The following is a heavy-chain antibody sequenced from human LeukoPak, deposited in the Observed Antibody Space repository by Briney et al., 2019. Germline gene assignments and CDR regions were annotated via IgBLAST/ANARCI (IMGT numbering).Heavy chain of an antibody. D-gene: IGHD4-23*01. J-gene: IGHJ4*02. Sequence: ASVKVSCKASGGTFSSYAISWVRQAPGQGLDWMGGIIPIFGTANYAQKFQGRVTITADESTSTAYMELSSLRSKDTAVYYCARECGGNPSCFDYWGQGTLVTVSS. V-gene: IGHV1-69*13. CDR3: ARECGGNPSCFDY. CDR2: IIPIFGTA. CDR1: GGTFSSYA.